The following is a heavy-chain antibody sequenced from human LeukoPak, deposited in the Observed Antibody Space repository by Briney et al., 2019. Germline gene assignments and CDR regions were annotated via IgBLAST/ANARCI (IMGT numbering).Heavy chain of an antibody. CDR2: IYPGDSDT. CDR3: ASTSYDFRSGYLY. CDR1: GYSFTSYW. V-gene: IGHV5-51*01. D-gene: IGHD3-3*01. J-gene: IGHJ4*02. Sequence: GESLKISCMGSGYSFTSYWIGWVRQMPGKGLEWMGIIYPGDSDTRYSPSSQGQVTISADKSISTAYLQWSSLKASDTAVYYCASTSYDFRSGYLYWGQGTLVTVSS.